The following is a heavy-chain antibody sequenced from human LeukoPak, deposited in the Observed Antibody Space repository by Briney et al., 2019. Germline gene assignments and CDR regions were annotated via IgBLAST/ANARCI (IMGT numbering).Heavy chain of an antibody. CDR2: ISAYNGNT. CDR3: ARGRTHRYYYDSSGYYGGAFDI. V-gene: IGHV1-18*04. D-gene: IGHD3-22*01. CDR1: GYTFTGYY. J-gene: IGHJ3*02. Sequence: VASVTVSCKASGYTFTGYYMHWVRQAPGQGLEWMGWISAYNGNTNYAQKLQGRVTMTTDTSTSTAYMELRSLRSDDTAVYYCARGRTHRYYYDSSGYYGGAFDIWGQGTMVTVSS.